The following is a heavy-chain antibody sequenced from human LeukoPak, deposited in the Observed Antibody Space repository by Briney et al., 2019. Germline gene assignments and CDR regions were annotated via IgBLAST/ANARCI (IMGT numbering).Heavy chain of an antibody. Sequence: SVKVSCKASGGTFSSYAISWVRQAPGQGLEWMGGIIPIFGTANYAQKLQGRVTMTRDTSTSTVYMELRSLRSDATAVYYCARTLTRFGEAYDAFDIWGQGTMVTVSS. V-gene: IGHV1-69*05. CDR2: IIPIFGTA. D-gene: IGHD3-10*01. CDR1: GGTFSSYA. CDR3: ARTLTRFGEAYDAFDI. J-gene: IGHJ3*02.